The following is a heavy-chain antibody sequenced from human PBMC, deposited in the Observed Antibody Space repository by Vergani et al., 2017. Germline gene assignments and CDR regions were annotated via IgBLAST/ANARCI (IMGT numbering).Heavy chain of an antibody. D-gene: IGHD3-22*01. J-gene: IGHJ4*02. CDR3: ARDRYRGYYYDSSGYSPL. CDR2: IKQDGSEK. CDR1: GFTFSSYW. Sequence: EVQLVESGGGLVQPGGSLRLSCAASGFTFSSYWMSWVRQAPGKGLELVANIKQDGSEKYYVDSVKGRFTISRDNAKNSLYLQMNSLRAEDTAVYYCARDRYRGYYYDSSGYSPLWGQGTLVTVSS. V-gene: IGHV3-7*01.